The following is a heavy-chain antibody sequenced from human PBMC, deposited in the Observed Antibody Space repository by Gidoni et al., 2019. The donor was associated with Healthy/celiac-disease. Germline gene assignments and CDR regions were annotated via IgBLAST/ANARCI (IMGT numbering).Heavy chain of an antibody. CDR2: IYYSGST. V-gene: IGHV4-39*01. CDR3: ARGEITMVRGVIMGPFDY. Sequence: QLQLQESGPGLVKPSETLSLTCTVSGGSISSSSYYWGWIRQPPGKGLEWIGSIYYSGSTYYNPSLKSRVTISVDTSKNQFSLKLSSVTAADTAVYYCARGEITMVRGVIMGPFDYWGQGTLVTVSS. D-gene: IGHD3-10*01. J-gene: IGHJ4*02. CDR1: GGSISSSSYY.